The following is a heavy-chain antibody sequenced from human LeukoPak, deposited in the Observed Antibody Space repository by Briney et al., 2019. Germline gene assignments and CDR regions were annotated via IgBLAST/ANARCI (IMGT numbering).Heavy chain of an antibody. CDR3: AGGYSSSWYTFDP. D-gene: IGHD6-13*01. CDR1: GFTFDDYA. J-gene: IGHJ5*02. CDR2: ISWNSGSI. Sequence: GRSLRLSCAASGFTFDDYAMHWVRQAPGKGLEWVSGISWNSGSIGYADSVKGRFTISRDNAKNSLYLQMNSLRAEDTAVYYCAGGYSSSWYTFDPWGQGTLVTVSS. V-gene: IGHV3-9*01.